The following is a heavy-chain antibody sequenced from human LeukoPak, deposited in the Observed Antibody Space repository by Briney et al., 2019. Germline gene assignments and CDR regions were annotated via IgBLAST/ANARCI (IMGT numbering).Heavy chain of an antibody. J-gene: IGHJ3*02. V-gene: IGHV1-2*04. D-gene: IGHD3-22*01. Sequence: ASVKVSCKASGYTFTGYYMHWVRQAPGQGLEWMGWINPNSGGTNYAQKFQGWVTMTRDTSISTAYMELSRLRSDDTAVYYCARKTMIYGGAFDIWGQGTMVTVSS. CDR2: INPNSGGT. CDR1: GYTFTGYY. CDR3: ARKTMIYGGAFDI.